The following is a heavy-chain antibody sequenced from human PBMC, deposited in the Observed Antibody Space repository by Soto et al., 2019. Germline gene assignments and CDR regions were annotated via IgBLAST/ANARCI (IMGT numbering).Heavy chain of an antibody. V-gene: IGHV1-18*01. CDR2: ISAYNGNT. Sequence: QVQLVQSGAEVKKPGASVKVSCKASGYTFTSYGISWVRQAPGQGLEWMGWISAYNGNTNYAQKLQGRVTMTTDTSTSTAYMELRSLRSDDPAVYYCARADFLIGPGYNWFDPWGQGTLVTVSS. J-gene: IGHJ5*02. D-gene: IGHD3-22*01. CDR3: ARADFLIGPGYNWFDP. CDR1: GYTFTSYG.